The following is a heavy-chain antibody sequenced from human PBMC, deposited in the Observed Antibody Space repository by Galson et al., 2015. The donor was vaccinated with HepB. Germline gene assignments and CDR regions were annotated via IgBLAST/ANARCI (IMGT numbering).Heavy chain of an antibody. CDR1: GFTFSNAW. CDR2: IKSKTDGGTT. Sequence: SLRLSCAASGFTFSNAWMNWVRQAPGKGLEWVGRIKSKTDGGTTDYAAPVKGRFTISRDDSRNTLYLQMNSLKTEGTAVYYCTTDRVWLRLRVDYWGQGTLVTVSS. J-gene: IGHJ4*02. D-gene: IGHD5-12*01. CDR3: TTDRVWLRLRVDY. V-gene: IGHV3-15*07.